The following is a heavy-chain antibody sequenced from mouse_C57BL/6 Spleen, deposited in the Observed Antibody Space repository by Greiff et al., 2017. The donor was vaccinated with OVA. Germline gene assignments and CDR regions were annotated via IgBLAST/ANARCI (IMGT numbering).Heavy chain of an antibody. D-gene: IGHD2-4*01. CDR1: GYTFTSYW. CDR2: IDPSDSYT. Sequence: VQLQQPGAELVKPGASVKLSCKASGYTFTSYWMQWVKQRPGQGLEWIGEIDPSDSYTNYNQKFKGKATLTVDTSSSTAYMQLSSLTSEDSAVYYCARRLRDYWGQGTTLTVSS. V-gene: IGHV1-50*01. CDR3: ARRLRDY. J-gene: IGHJ2*01.